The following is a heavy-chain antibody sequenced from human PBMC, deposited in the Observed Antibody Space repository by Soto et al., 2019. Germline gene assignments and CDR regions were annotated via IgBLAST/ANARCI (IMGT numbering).Heavy chain of an antibody. Sequence: QVQLQESGPGLVKPSQTLSLTCTVSGGSISSGGYYWSWIRQHPGKGLEWIGYIYYSGSTYYNPXXXXXXXXXXXXXXXXXXXXXXXXXXXXXXXXXXXXXXGGDCHHGMDVWGQGTTVTVSS. D-gene: IGHD2-21*02. CDR2: IYYSGST. J-gene: IGHJ6*02. CDR3: XXXXGGDCHHGMDV. CDR1: GGSISSGGYY. V-gene: IGHV4-31*01.